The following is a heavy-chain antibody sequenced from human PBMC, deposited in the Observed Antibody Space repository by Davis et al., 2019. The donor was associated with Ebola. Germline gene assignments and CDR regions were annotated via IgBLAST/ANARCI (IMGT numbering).Heavy chain of an antibody. D-gene: IGHD3-10*02. CDR1: GLTFRIYA. V-gene: IGHV3-23*01. Sequence: GESLKISCAASGLTFRIYAMTWVRQAPGKGLEWVSGLSGGGENTHYADSVKGRFTISRDNSKNTLYLQMNSLRAEDTALYYCAKVFNYYYYYGMDVWGQGTTVTVSS. CDR3: AKVFNYYYYYGMDV. J-gene: IGHJ6*02. CDR2: LSGGGENT.